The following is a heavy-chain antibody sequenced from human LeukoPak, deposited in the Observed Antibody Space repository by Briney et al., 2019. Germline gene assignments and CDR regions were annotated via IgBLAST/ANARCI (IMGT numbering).Heavy chain of an antibody. CDR1: GFTFSSYA. CDR3: ARGIRGVIITSRLYYYGMDV. D-gene: IGHD3-10*01. V-gene: IGHV3-64*01. Sequence: GGSLRLPCAASGFTFSSYAMHWVRQAPGKGLEYVSAISSNGGSTYYANSVKGRFTISRDNSKDTLYLQMGSLRAEDMAVYYCARGIRGVIITSRLYYYGMDVWGQGTTVTVSS. CDR2: ISSNGGST. J-gene: IGHJ6*02.